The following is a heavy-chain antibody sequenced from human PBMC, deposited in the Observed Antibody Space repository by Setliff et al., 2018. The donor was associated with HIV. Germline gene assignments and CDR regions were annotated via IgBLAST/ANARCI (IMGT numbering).Heavy chain of an antibody. D-gene: IGHD3-16*01. V-gene: IGHV7-4-1*02. J-gene: IGHJ4*02. Sequence: ASVKVSCKVSGYTLTELSRHWVRQAPGQGLEWMGWISTNTGNPTYAQGFTGRFVFSLDTSVTTAYVQIISLEAEDTAVYYCARASGGSYGFDYWGQGTLVTVSS. CDR3: ARASGGSYGFDY. CDR1: GYTLTELS. CDR2: ISTNTGNP.